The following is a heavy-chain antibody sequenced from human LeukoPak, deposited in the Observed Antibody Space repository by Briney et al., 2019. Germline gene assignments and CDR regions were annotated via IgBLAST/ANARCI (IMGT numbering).Heavy chain of an antibody. CDR2: IYYSGST. D-gene: IGHD1-14*01. CDR1: GRSISSYY. J-gene: IGHJ6*02. V-gene: IGHV4-59*01. Sequence: PSETLSLTCTVSGRSISSYYWSWIRQPPGKGLEWLGYIYYSGSTNYNPSLKSRVTISVDTSKNQFSLKLSSVIAADTAVYYCARGSGGTIPGSYYGMDVWGQGTTVTVSS. CDR3: ARGSGGTIPGSYYGMDV.